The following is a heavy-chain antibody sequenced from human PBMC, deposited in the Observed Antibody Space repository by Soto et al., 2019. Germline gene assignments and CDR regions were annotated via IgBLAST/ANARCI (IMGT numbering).Heavy chain of an antibody. J-gene: IGHJ4*02. CDR2: INHSGST. CDR1: GGSFSGYY. V-gene: IGHV4-34*01. CDR3: ARAGYSPGGVVIIAYFDY. D-gene: IGHD3-3*01. Sequence: SETLSLTWAVYGGSFSGYYWSWIRQPPGKGLEWIGEINHSGSTNYNPSLKSRVTISVDTSKNQFSLKLSSVTAADTAVYYCARAGYSPGGVVIIAYFDYWGQGTLVTVSS.